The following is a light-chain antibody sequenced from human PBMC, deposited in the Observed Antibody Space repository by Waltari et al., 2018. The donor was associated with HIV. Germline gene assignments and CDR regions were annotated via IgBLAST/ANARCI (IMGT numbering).Light chain of an antibody. V-gene: IGKV1-NL1*01. CDR1: SDIGYS. J-gene: IGKJ4*01. CDR2: GAF. Sequence: DIQMTQSPSSLSASIGDTISIRCRARSDIGYSVSWFQQQPGKAPKLLFHGAFILQGGVPSRFSGSGSGTDYTLTISGLQSDDFATYFCQQDYDVPLTFGGGTRVDI. CDR3: QQDYDVPLT.